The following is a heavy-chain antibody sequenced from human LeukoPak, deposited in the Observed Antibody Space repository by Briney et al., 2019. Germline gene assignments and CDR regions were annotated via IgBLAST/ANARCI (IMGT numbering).Heavy chain of an antibody. CDR3: ARDVNYAFDY. J-gene: IGHJ4*02. V-gene: IGHV1-18*01. CDR2: ISANSGNT. Sequence: ASVTVSCKPSGYSFTRNGISWVRQAPGQGLEWMAWISANSGNTNYAQNFQDRVTLTTDTSTSTAYMELRSLRSDDTAVYYCARDVNYAFDYWGQGTLVTVSS. D-gene: IGHD3-16*01. CDR1: GYSFTRNG.